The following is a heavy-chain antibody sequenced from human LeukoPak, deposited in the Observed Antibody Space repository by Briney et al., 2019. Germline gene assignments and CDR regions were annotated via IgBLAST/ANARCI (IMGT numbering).Heavy chain of an antibody. V-gene: IGHV1-18*01. CDR2: ISAYNGNT. D-gene: IGHD2-2*01. Sequence: ASVKVSCKASGYTFTSYGISWVRQAPGQGLEWMGLISAYNGNTNYAQKLQGRVTMTTDTSTSTAYMELRSLRSDDTAVYYCAREVVPAAILRWFDPWGQGTLVTVSS. J-gene: IGHJ5*02. CDR1: GYTFTSYG. CDR3: AREVVPAAILRWFDP.